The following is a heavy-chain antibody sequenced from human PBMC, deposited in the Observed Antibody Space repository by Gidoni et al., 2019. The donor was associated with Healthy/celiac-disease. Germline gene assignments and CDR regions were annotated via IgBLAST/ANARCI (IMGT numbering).Heavy chain of an antibody. CDR1: VFTFSSYA. Sequence: EVQLLESGGGLVQPGGSLRLSCAASVFTFSSYAMSWVRQAPGTGLEWVSAISGSGGSTYYADSVKGRFTISRDNSKNTLYLQMNSLRAEDTAVYYCAKLTTMVRGVIWVWGQGTLVTVSS. V-gene: IGHV3-23*01. CDR3: AKLTTMVRGVIWV. D-gene: IGHD3-10*01. J-gene: IGHJ4*02. CDR2: ISGSGGST.